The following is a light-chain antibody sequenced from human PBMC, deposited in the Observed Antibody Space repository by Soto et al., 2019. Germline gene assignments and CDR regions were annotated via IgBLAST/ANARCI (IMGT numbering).Light chain of an antibody. CDR3: QQRSNWPRT. J-gene: IGKJ1*01. CDR1: QSVSSD. V-gene: IGKV3-11*01. CDR2: HAS. Sequence: EIVLTQSPATLSLSPGERATLSCMASQSVSSDLAWYQQKPGQAPRLLIYHASNRATGIPARFSGSGSGTDFTLTISSLEPEDFAVYYCQQRSNWPRTFGQGTKVDI.